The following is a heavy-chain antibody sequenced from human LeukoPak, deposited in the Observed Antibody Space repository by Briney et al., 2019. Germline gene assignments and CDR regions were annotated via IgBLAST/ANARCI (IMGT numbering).Heavy chain of an antibody. CDR1: GYTLTELS. V-gene: IGHV1-24*01. D-gene: IGHD1-26*01. Sequence: ASVKVSCKVSGYTLTELSMHWVRQAPGKGLEWMRGFDPEDGETIYAQKFQGRVTMTEDTSTDTAYMELSSLRSEDTAVYYCATVWALPEGGHYFDYWGKGTLVTVSS. J-gene: IGHJ4*02. CDR3: ATVWALPEGGHYFDY. CDR2: FDPEDGET.